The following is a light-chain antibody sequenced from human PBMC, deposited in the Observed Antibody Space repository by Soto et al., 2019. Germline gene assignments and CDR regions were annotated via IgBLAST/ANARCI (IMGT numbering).Light chain of an antibody. V-gene: IGLV1-44*01. Sequence: QSALTQPPSTSGTPGHRVTISCSGTRSNIGSSTVNWYQQLPGTAPKLLIYGDDQRPSGVPDRFSGSKSGTSVFLAISGLQSEDEADYYCTAWDNSLSAVVFGGGTKVTVL. J-gene: IGLJ2*01. CDR2: GDD. CDR3: TAWDNSLSAVV. CDR1: RSNIGSST.